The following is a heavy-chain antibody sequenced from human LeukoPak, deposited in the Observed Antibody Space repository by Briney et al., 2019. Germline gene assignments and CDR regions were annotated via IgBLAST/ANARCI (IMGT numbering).Heavy chain of an antibody. J-gene: IGHJ4*02. CDR2: IYPGDSDT. V-gene: IGHV5-51*01. CDR1: AYSFTSYW. Sequence: GESLKISCKGSAYSFTSYWIGWVRQMTGKGLEWMGIIYPGDSDTRYSPYFQGKVTTSADESIRTAYLQWRSLKASDSAMYYCARRGYDYVWGSYQFDYWGQGTLVTVSS. CDR3: ARRGYDYVWGSYQFDY. D-gene: IGHD3-16*02.